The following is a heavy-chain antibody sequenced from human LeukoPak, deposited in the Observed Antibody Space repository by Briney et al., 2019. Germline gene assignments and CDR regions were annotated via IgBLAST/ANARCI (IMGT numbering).Heavy chain of an antibody. CDR3: ARAVTIFGVVTRFDP. J-gene: IGHJ5*02. V-gene: IGHV1-18*01. CDR1: GYTFTSYG. CDR2: ISAYNGNT. D-gene: IGHD3-3*01. Sequence: GASVKVSCKASGYTFTSYGISWVRQAPGQGLEWMGWISAYNGNTNYAQKLQGRVTMTTDTSTSTAYMELRSLRSDDTAVYYCARAVTIFGVVTRFDPWAREPWSPSPQ.